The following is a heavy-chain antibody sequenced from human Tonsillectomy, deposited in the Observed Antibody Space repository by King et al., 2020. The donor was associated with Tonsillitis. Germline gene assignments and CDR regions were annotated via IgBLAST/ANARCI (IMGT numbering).Heavy chain of an antibody. Sequence: VQLLESGGGLVQPGGSLRLSCVASGFPFYNYAMNWFRQAPGTGLEWVSGVSGSGGVISYADSVRGRFTISRVNSKNTLYLQMSGLRAEDTAVYYCAKGHAGSGSTVTTSFDSWGQGTLVSVSS. V-gene: IGHV3-23*01. CDR3: AKGHAGSGSTVTTSFDS. J-gene: IGHJ4*02. CDR2: VSGSGGVI. D-gene: IGHD4-17*01. CDR1: GFPFYNYA.